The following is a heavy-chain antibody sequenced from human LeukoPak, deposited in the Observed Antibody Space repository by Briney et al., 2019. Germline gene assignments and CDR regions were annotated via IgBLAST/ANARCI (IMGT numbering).Heavy chain of an antibody. Sequence: ASVKVSCKASGYTFTRYYMHWARQAPGQGLEWMGIINPSGAGTTYAQNFQGRVTMTRDTSTSTVYMDLSSLRSEDTAVYYCARESGLGYFEAALWGAFDIWGQGTMVTVSS. CDR1: GYTFTRYY. J-gene: IGHJ3*02. CDR3: ARESGLGYFEAALWGAFDI. D-gene: IGHD3-9*01. V-gene: IGHV1-46*01. CDR2: INPSGAGT.